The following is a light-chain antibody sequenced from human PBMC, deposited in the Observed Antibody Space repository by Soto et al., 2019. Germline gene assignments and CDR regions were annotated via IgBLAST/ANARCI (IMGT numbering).Light chain of an antibody. CDR1: QTINNNF. CDR2: GAS. Sequence: EIVLKQSPGTLSLSPGERATLSCGASQTINNNFLAWYQQKPGQAPRLLIYGASSRAGGIPDRFRGSGSGTDFTLTISRLEPEDCAVYYCQQYGSSPRTFGQGTKVESK. V-gene: IGKV3-20*01. CDR3: QQYGSSPRT. J-gene: IGKJ1*01.